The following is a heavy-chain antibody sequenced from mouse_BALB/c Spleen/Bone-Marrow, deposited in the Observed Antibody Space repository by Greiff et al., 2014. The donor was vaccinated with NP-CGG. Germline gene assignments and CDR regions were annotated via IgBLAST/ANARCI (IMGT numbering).Heavy chain of an antibody. CDR2: IYPGNSDT. CDR1: GYTFTSYW. J-gene: IGHJ1*01. V-gene: IGHV1-5*01. D-gene: IGHD1-2*01. CDR3: TKITAATGYFDV. Sequence: VQLQQSGTVLARPGASVKMSCKAPGYTFTSYWMHWVKQRPGQGLEWIGAIYPGNSDTSYNQKFKGKAKLTAVTSTSTAYMELSSLTNEDSAVYYCTKITAATGYFDVWGAGTTVTVSS.